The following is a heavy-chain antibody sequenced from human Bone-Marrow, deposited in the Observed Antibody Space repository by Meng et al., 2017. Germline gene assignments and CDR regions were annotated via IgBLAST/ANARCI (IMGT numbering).Heavy chain of an antibody. V-gene: IGHV3-64*01. CDR2: ISSNGGST. CDR3: AKDQHGGGEVANTNGYFDY. D-gene: IGHD5-12*01. J-gene: IGHJ4*02. Sequence: GESLKISCAASGFIFSSYAMHWVRQAPGKGLEYVSAISSNGGSTYYANSVKGRFTISRDDSKNTLYLQMNSLRAEDTAVYYCAKDQHGGGEVANTNGYFDYWGQGTLVTVSS. CDR1: GFIFSSYA.